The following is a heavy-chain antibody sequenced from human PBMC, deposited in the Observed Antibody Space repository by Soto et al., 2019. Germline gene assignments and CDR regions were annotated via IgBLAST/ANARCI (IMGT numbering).Heavy chain of an antibody. Sequence: ASVKVSCKVSGYSLTELSIHWVRQAPGEGLEWMGGYDLEKGETIYAQKFQGRVTMTEDSPADTPYMQLRSLRSEDTAVYYCARGLVVVAATPDEWFDPWGQGTLVTVSS. V-gene: IGHV1-24*01. CDR1: GYSLTELS. CDR3: ARGLVVVAATPDEWFDP. J-gene: IGHJ5*02. CDR2: YDLEKGET. D-gene: IGHD2-15*01.